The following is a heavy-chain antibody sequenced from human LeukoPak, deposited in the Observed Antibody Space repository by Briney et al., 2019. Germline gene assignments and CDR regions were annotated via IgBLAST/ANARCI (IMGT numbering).Heavy chain of an antibody. D-gene: IGHD2-15*01. CDR3: ARVDGGIDFDY. V-gene: IGHV1-69*05. Sequence: SVKVSCKASGGTFSSYAISWVRQAPGQGLEWIGRIIPIFGTANYAQKFQGRVTITTDESTSTAYMELSSLRSEDTAVYYCARVDGGIDFDYWGQGTLVTVSS. J-gene: IGHJ4*02. CDR2: IIPIFGTA. CDR1: GGTFSSYA.